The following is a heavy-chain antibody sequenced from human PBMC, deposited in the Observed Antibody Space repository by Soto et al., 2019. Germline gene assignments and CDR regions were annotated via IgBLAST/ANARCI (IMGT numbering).Heavy chain of an antibody. D-gene: IGHD3-3*01. V-gene: IGHV5-51*01. J-gene: IGHJ6*02. Sequence: GESLKISCKGSGYSFTSYWIGWVRQMPGKGLEWMGIIYPGDSDTRYSPSFQGQVTISADKSISTAYLQWSSLKASDTAMYYCARSEHYDFWSGYPANYYYYGMDVWGQGTTVTVSS. CDR2: IYPGDSDT. CDR3: ARSEHYDFWSGYPANYYYYGMDV. CDR1: GYSFTSYW.